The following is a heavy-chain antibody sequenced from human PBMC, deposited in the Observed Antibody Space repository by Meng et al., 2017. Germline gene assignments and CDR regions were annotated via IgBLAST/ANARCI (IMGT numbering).Heavy chain of an antibody. D-gene: IGHD2-2*01. J-gene: IGHJ5*02. Sequence: QVQLGQPGAEVKKPGASVKVSCKPSGYNFPDYWLHWVRRAPGQGLEWMGRIDPKSGDTHYAQRFQGRVTMTRNTSISTAYMELSSLRSEDTAVYYCARGDIVVVPAALFDPWGQGTLVTVSS. CDR3: ARGDIVVVPAALFDP. V-gene: IGHV1-2*06. CDR2: IDPKSGDT. CDR1: GYNFPDYW.